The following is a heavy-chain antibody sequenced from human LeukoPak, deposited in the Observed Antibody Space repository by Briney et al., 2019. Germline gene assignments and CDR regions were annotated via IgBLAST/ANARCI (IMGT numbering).Heavy chain of an antibody. V-gene: IGHV3-23*01. CDR3: AKVSGRNSGDHSMDV. D-gene: IGHD4-17*01. CDR2: ISGSGGST. J-gene: IGHJ6*02. Sequence: GGSLRLSCAASGFTFSSYAMSWVRQAPGKGLEWVSAISGSGGSTYYADSVKGRFTIFRDNSKNTLYLQMNSLRAEDTAVYYCAKVSGRNSGDHSMDVWGQGTTVTVSS. CDR1: GFTFSSYA.